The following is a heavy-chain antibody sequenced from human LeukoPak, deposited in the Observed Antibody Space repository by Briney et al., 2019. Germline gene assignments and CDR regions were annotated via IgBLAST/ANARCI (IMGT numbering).Heavy chain of an antibody. J-gene: IGHJ2*01. Sequence: PGGSLRLSCAASGFTFSSYAMSWVRQAPGKGLEWVSAISGSGGSTYYADSVKGRFTISRDNSKNTLYLQMNSLRAEDTAVYYCAKEGGDFWSGYSEYWYFDLWGRGTLVTVSS. V-gene: IGHV3-23*01. CDR2: ISGSGGST. D-gene: IGHD3-3*01. CDR3: AKEGGDFWSGYSEYWYFDL. CDR1: GFTFSSYA.